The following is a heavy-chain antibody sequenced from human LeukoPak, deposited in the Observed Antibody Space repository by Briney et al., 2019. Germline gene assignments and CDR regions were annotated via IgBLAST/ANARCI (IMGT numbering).Heavy chain of an antibody. V-gene: IGHV3-11*01. CDR3: AQATDSSGVYDY. J-gene: IGHJ4*02. CDR1: GFTFSSYA. D-gene: IGHD3-22*01. CDR2: ISSSGSTI. Sequence: GGSLRLSCAASGFTFSSYAMSWIRQAPGKGLEWVSYISSSGSTIYYADSVKGRFTISRDNAKNSLYLQMNSLRAEDTAVYYCAQATDSSGVYDYWGQGTLVTVSS.